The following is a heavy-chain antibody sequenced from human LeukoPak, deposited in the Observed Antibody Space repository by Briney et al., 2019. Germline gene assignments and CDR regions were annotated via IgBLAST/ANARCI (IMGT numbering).Heavy chain of an antibody. Sequence: PGGSLRLSCAASGFGLRRHNMNWVRQTPGKGREWVSSISSSNINTYYAGSVKGRFTISRDNAKNSLYLQMSGLRAEDTAVYYCVREFSSSSGYFDYWGQGTLVSVSS. V-gene: IGHV3-21*01. D-gene: IGHD6-6*01. CDR3: VREFSSSSGYFDY. CDR2: ISSSNINT. CDR1: GFGLRRHN. J-gene: IGHJ4*02.